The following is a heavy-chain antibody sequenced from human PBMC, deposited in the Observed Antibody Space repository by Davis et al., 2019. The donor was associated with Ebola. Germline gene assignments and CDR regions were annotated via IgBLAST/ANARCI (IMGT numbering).Heavy chain of an antibody. Sequence: MPSETLSLTCAVYGGSFSGYYWSWIRQPPGKGLEWIGEINHSGSTNYNPSLKSRVTISVDTSKNQFSLKLSSVTAADTAVYYCARLAVAGLYYFDYWGQGTLVTVSS. J-gene: IGHJ4*02. CDR1: GGSFSGYY. V-gene: IGHV4-34*01. D-gene: IGHD6-19*01. CDR3: ARLAVAGLYYFDY. CDR2: INHSGST.